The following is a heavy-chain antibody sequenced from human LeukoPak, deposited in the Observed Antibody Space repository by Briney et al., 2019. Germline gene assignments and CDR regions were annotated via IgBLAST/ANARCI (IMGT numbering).Heavy chain of an antibody. D-gene: IGHD3-22*01. CDR2: IYYSGST. CDR3: ARQGGITTIVVVSGDVFDV. V-gene: IGHV4-39*01. Sequence: SETLSLTCTVSGGSISSGSYYWGWIRQPPGKGLEWIGSIYYSGSTYYNPSLKSRLTISGDTSNNQFSLKLSSVTAADTAVYYCARQGGITTIVVVSGDVFDVWGQGTMVTVSS. CDR1: GGSISSGSYY. J-gene: IGHJ3*01.